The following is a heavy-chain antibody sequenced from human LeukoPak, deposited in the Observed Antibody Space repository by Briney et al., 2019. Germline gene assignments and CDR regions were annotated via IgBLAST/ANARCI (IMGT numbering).Heavy chain of an antibody. Sequence: SQTLSLTCTVSGGSISSYYWSWIRQPPGKGLKWIGYIYYSGSTNYNPSLKSRVTISVDTSKNQFSLKLSSVTAADTAVYYCARANSRSYQGEGFDYWGQGTLVTVSS. CDR1: GGSISSYY. V-gene: IGHV4-59*01. CDR3: ARANSRSYQGEGFDY. D-gene: IGHD1-26*01. CDR2: IYYSGST. J-gene: IGHJ4*02.